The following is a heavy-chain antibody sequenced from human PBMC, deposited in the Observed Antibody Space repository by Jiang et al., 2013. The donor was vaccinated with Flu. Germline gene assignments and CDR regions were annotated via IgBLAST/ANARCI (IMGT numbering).Heavy chain of an antibody. J-gene: IGHJ6*02. CDR2: ISAYNGNT. V-gene: IGHV1-18*01. CDR3: ARTKRYCSGGSCYSRRYYGMDV. D-gene: IGHD2-15*01. Sequence: GAEVKKPGASVKVSCKASGYTFTSYGISWVRQAPGQGLEWMGWISAYNGNTNYAQKLQGRVTMTTDTSTSTAYMELRSLRSEDTAVYYCARTKRYCSGGSCYSRRYYGMDVWGQGTTVTVSS. CDR1: GYTFTSYG.